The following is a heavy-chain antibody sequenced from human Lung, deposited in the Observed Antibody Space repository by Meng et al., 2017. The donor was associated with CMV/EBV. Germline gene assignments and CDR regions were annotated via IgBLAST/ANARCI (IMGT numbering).Heavy chain of an antibody. V-gene: IGHV7-4-1*01. Sequence: QVKLVQSGFELKKPGDSVKVSCQAAGYTFTSSSMNWVRHAPGQGLEWMGWININTGNPTYAQGFTGRFVFSLDTSVSTVYLQIDSLKADDTAVYYCARGNGWRFDYWGQGTLVTVSS. J-gene: IGHJ4*02. CDR2: ININTGNP. CDR3: ARGNGWRFDY. CDR1: GYTFTSSS. D-gene: IGHD6-19*01.